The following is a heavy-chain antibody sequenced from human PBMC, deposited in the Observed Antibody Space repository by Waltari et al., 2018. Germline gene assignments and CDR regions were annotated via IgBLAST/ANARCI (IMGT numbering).Heavy chain of an antibody. CDR3: ARTSYYGSGSYGDGMDV. J-gene: IGHJ6*02. D-gene: IGHD3-10*01. CDR1: GYTFTSYA. CDR2: INAGNGNT. V-gene: IGHV1-3*01. Sequence: QVQLVQSGAEVKKPGASVKVSCTAFGYTFTSYAMHWVRQAPGQRLEWMGWINAGNGNTKYSQKFQGRVTITRDTSASTAYMELSSLRSEDTAVYYCARTSYYGSGSYGDGMDVWGQGTTVTVSS.